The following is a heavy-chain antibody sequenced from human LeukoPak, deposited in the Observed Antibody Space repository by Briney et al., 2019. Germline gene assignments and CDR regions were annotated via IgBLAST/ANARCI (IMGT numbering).Heavy chain of an antibody. CDR2: IIPIFGTA. V-gene: IGHV1-69*13. CDR1: GGTFSSYA. D-gene: IGHD2-15*01. J-gene: IGHJ5*02. CDR3: ATRYCSGGSCYNPFDP. Sequence: GASVKVPCKASGGTFSSYAISWVRQAPGQGLEWMGGIIPIFGTANYAQKFQGRVTITADESTSTAYMELSSLRSEDTAVYYCATRYCSGGSCYNPFDPWGQGTLVTVSS.